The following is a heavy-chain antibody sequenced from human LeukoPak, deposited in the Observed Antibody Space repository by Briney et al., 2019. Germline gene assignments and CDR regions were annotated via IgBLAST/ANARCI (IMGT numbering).Heavy chain of an antibody. V-gene: IGHV1-69*04. CDR3: ASMVDTAMVTSAFDI. D-gene: IGHD5-18*01. Sequence: SVKVSCKASGGTFSSYAISWVRQAPGQGLEWMGRIIPILGIANYAQKFQGRVAITADKSTSTAYMELSSLRSEDTAVYYCASMVDTAMVTSAFDIWGQGTMVTVSS. CDR1: GGTFSSYA. CDR2: IIPILGIA. J-gene: IGHJ3*02.